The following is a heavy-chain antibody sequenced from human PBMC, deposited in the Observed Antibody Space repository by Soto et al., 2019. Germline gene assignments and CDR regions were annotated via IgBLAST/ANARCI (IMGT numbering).Heavy chain of an antibody. CDR3: ASMLATSDY. V-gene: IGHV3-30*03. D-gene: IGHD2-8*01. CDR2: ISYDGGEK. J-gene: IGHJ4*02. Sequence: GGSLRLSCVVSGFAFSRNGMHWVRQAPGKGLEWLAVISYDGGEKYYADSVEGRFFISRDNSKNTLFLQMNSLRVEDTAVYYCASMLATSDYWGQGTLVTVSS. CDR1: GFAFSRNG.